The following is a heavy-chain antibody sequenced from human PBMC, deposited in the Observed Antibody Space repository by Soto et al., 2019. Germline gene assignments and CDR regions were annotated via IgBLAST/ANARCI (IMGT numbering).Heavy chain of an antibody. V-gene: IGHV1-2*04. CDR1: GYTFTGYY. D-gene: IGHD2-2*01. CDR3: ARLKKQVPATESYFDY. Sequence: ASVKVSCKASGYTFTGYYMHWVRQAPGQGLEWMGWINPNSGGTNYAQKFQGWVTMTRDTSISTAYMELSRLRSDDTAVYYCARLKKQVPATESYFDYWGQGTLVTVSS. CDR2: INPNSGGT. J-gene: IGHJ4*02.